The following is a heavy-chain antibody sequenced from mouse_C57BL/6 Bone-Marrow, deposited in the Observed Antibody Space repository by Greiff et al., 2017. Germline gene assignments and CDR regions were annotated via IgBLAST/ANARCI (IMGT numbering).Heavy chain of an antibody. CDR3: ARDAPLGAMDY. V-gene: IGHV7-1*01. D-gene: IGHD3-3*01. CDR2: SRNKANDYTT. J-gene: IGHJ4*01. CDR1: GFTFSDFY. Sequence: DVKLVESGGGLVQSGRSLRLSCATSGFTFSDFYMEWVRQAPGKGLEWIAASRNKANDYTTEYSASVKGRFIVSRDTSQSILYLQMNALRAEDTAIYYCARDAPLGAMDYWGQGTSVTVSS.